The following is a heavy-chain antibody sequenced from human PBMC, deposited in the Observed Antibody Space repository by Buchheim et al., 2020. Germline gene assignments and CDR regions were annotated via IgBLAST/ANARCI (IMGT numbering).Heavy chain of an antibody. Sequence: EEQLVESGGGLVKPGGSLRLSCAASGFTFSDAWMNWVRQAPGKGLEWVGRIKREADGGTAEYAAPVRGRFTLSRDGSTDTLYLQMNSLRAEDTAVYYCTTSTVVSATYWYFNVWGRGTL. CDR1: GFTFSDAW. CDR2: IKREADGGTA. J-gene: IGHJ2*01. CDR3: TTSTVVSATYWYFNV. V-gene: IGHV3-15*07. D-gene: IGHD2-21*02.